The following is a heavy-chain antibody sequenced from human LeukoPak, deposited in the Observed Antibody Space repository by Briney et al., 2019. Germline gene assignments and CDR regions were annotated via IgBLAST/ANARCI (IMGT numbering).Heavy chain of an antibody. CDR2: IASKTYGGTA. Sequence: GGSLRLSCAASGFTFSSYSLTWVRQAPGKGLEWVGFIASKTYGGTAEYAASVKGRFTISRDDSKSIACLQMNSLKTEDTAVYFCSRDQTPYYWGQGTLVTVSS. J-gene: IGHJ4*02. V-gene: IGHV3-49*04. CDR3: SRDQTPYY. CDR1: GFTFSSYS.